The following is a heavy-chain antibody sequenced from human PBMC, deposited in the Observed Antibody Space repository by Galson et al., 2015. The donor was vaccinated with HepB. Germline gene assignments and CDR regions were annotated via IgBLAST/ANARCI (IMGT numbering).Heavy chain of an antibody. V-gene: IGHV3-48*01. Sequence: SLRLSCAASGFTFSSYSMNWVRQAPGKGLEWVSYISSSSSTIYYADSVKGRFTISRDNAKNSLYLQMNSLRAEDTAVYYCARQMDSSSWYRVPIDYWGQGTLVTVSS. CDR3: ARQMDSSSWYRVPIDY. CDR2: ISSSSSTI. CDR1: GFTFSSYS. D-gene: IGHD6-13*01. J-gene: IGHJ4*02.